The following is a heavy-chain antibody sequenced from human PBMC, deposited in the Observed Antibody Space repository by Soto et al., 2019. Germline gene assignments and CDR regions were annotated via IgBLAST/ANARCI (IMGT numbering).Heavy chain of an antibody. CDR2: IWYDGSNK. V-gene: IGHV3-33*01. CDR3: ARDAIQYSNGYYFDY. CDR1: GFTFSSYG. J-gene: IGHJ4*02. D-gene: IGHD2-21*01. Sequence: GGSLRLSCAASGFTFSSYGMHWVRQAPGKGLERVAVIWYDGSNKYYADSVKGRFTISRDNSKNTLYLQMNSLRAEDTAVYYCARDAIQYSNGYYFDYWGQGTLVTVSS.